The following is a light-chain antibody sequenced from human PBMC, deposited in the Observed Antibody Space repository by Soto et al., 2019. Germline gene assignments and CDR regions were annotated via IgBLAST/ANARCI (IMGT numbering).Light chain of an antibody. CDR2: EVS. CDR3: STYTSSSACV. V-gene: IGLV2-14*01. CDR1: SSAVGGYNY. J-gene: IGLJ1*01. Sequence: QSALTQPASVPGSPGQSLTISCTGTSSAVGGYNYVPWYHKPPGKAPNLMIFEVSNRPSGVPIRSPGSKTGDTATLTSSGLQAEDESDYCCSTYTSSSACVFGTGTKVTVL.